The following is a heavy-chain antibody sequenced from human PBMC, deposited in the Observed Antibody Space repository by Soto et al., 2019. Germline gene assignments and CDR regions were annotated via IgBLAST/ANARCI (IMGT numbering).Heavy chain of an antibody. V-gene: IGHV1-2*02. D-gene: IGHD6-19*01. CDR1: GYTFGGFY. Sequence: WASVKVSCKASGYTFGGFYMHWVRQAPGQGLEWMGWINPNSGGTKSAEKFQGRVTMTRDTSISTAYMELSRLTSDDTAVYYCASAAVTGTAGLDFWGQGTQVTVPQ. CDR3: ASAAVTGTAGLDF. J-gene: IGHJ4*02. CDR2: INPNSGGT.